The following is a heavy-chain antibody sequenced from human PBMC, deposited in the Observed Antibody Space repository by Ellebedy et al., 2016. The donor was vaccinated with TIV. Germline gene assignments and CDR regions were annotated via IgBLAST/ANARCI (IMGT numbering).Heavy chain of an antibody. J-gene: IGHJ4*02. CDR2: IFSGGGI. Sequence: GGSLRLSXAASSAFIVSHEYMNWVRQAPGKGLEWISLIFSGGGIQYADSVKGRFTISRDHSKNTLYLQMNSLRVDDTAVYYCASNADQGYWGQGTLVTVSS. V-gene: IGHV3-53*01. CDR1: SAFIVSHEY. CDR3: ASNADQGY.